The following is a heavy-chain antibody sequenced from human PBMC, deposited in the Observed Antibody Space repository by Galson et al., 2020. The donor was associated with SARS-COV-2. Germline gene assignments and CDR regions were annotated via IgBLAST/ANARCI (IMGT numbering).Heavy chain of an antibody. CDR1: GDSMRSYY. D-gene: IGHD3-10*01. Sequence: SDTLSLTCNVSGDSMRSYYCSWIRQPAVKGLEWIGRIHTSGSTNYSPSLQSRVTMSVDTSKKQFSLKLRSVSAADTAVYYCAREDVWFGDMDYYYGMDVWGQGTTVTVSS. V-gene: IGHV4-4*07. J-gene: IGHJ6*02. CDR2: IHTSGST. CDR3: AREDVWFGDMDYYYGMDV.